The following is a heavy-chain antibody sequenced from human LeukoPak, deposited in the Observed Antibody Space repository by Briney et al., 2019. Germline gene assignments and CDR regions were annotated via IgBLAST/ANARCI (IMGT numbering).Heavy chain of an antibody. V-gene: IGHV3-7*01. CDR1: GFTFSSYW. J-gene: IGHJ3*02. CDR2: IKQDGSEK. D-gene: IGHD4-17*01. CDR3: ARVQDYGDYEVVAFDI. Sequence: PGGSLRLSCAASGFTFSSYWMSWVRQAPGKGLEWVANIKQDGSEKYYVDSVKGRFTISRDNAKNSLYLQMNSLRAEDTAVYYCARVQDYGDYEVVAFDIWSQGTMVTVSS.